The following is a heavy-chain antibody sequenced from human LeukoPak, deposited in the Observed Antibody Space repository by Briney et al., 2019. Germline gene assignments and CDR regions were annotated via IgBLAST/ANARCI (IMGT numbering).Heavy chain of an antibody. CDR1: GFTVSSNY. J-gene: IGHJ4*02. CDR2: ISSSSSYI. V-gene: IGHV3-21*01. Sequence: PGGSLRLSCAASGFTVSSNYMNWVRQAPGKGLEWVSSISSSSSYIYYADSVKGRFTISRDNAKNSLYLQMNSLRAEDTAVYYCARFALKTPPTDWGQGTLVTVSS. CDR3: ARFALKTPPTD.